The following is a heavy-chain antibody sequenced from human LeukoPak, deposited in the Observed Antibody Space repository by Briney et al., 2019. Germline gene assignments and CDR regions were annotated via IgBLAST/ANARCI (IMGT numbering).Heavy chain of an antibody. J-gene: IGHJ4*02. CDR3: AREGNWNYRYFDY. CDR2: ISSNGGST. CDR1: GVILSEFW. V-gene: IGHV3-64*01. D-gene: IGHD1-7*01. Sequence: PGGSLRLSCAASGVILSEFWMTWVRQAPGKGLEYVTAISSNGGSTYYANSVKGRFTISRDNSKNTLYLQMGSLRAEDMAVYYCAREGNWNYRYFDYWGQGTLVTVSS.